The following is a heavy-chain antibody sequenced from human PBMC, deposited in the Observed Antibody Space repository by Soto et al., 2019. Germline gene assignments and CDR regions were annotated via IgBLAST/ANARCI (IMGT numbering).Heavy chain of an antibody. Sequence: ASVKVSCKASGYTFTGYYMHWVRQAPAQGLEWMGCINPNSGGTNYAQKFQGRVTMTRDTSISTAYMELSRLRSDDTAVYYCAQYCSSTSCYGLSVDYWGQGTLVTVSS. J-gene: IGHJ4*02. CDR2: INPNSGGT. V-gene: IGHV1-2*02. CDR3: AQYCSSTSCYGLSVDY. D-gene: IGHD2-2*01. CDR1: GYTFTGYY.